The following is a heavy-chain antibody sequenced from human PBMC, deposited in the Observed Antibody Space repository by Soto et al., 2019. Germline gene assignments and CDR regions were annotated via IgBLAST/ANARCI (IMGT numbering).Heavy chain of an antibody. V-gene: IGHV4-4*02. CDR1: GGSTSSSNW. Sequence: SDTLSLTCTVSGGSTSSSNWWSWVRQPPGKGLEWIGEIYHSGSTNYNPSLQSRVTISVDKSENQFSLKMRSVTAADTAVYYCARSPSSSWYGGGAFDIWGQGTMVTVSS. CDR3: ARSPSSSWYGGGAFDI. J-gene: IGHJ3*02. D-gene: IGHD6-13*01. CDR2: IYHSGST.